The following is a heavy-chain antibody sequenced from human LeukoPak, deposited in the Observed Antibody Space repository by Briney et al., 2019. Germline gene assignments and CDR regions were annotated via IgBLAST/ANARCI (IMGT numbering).Heavy chain of an antibody. CDR2: IYYSGST. CDR1: GGSISSYY. D-gene: IGHD3-16*02. J-gene: IGHJ6*03. CDR3: ARGPLVDYYYYMDV. Sequence: PSETLSLTCTVSGGSISSYYWSWIRQPPRKGLEWIGYIYYSGSTNYNPSLKSRVTISVDTSKNQFSLKLSSVTAADTAVYYCARGPLVDYYYYMDVWGKGTTVTVSS. V-gene: IGHV4-59*01.